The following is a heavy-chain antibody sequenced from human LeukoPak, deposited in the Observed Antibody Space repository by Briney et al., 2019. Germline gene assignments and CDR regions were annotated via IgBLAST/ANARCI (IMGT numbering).Heavy chain of an antibody. D-gene: IGHD2-2*01. CDR3: ARGSRLVSVPAAFYFDY. CDR1: GYTFTGYY. V-gene: IGHV1-2*02. Sequence: ASVKVSCKASGYTFTGYYMHWVRQAPGQGLEWMGWINPNSGGTNYAQKFQGRVTMTRDTSISTAYMELSRLRSDDTAVYYCARGSRLVSVPAAFYFDYWGQGTLVTVSS. CDR2: INPNSGGT. J-gene: IGHJ4*02.